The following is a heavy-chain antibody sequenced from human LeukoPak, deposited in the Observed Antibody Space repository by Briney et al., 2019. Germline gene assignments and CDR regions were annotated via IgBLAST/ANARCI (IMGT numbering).Heavy chain of an antibody. CDR2: IYYSGST. CDR1: GGSISSGGYY. D-gene: IGHD3-9*01. V-gene: IGHV4-31*03. CDR3: ARRSDRITIPGWEGAFDI. J-gene: IGHJ3*02. Sequence: TLSLTCTVSGGSISSGGYYWSWIRQHPGKGLEWIGYIYYSGSTYYNPSLKSRVTISVDTSKNQFSLKLSSVTAADTAVYYCARRSDRITIPGWEGAFDIWGQGTMVTVSS.